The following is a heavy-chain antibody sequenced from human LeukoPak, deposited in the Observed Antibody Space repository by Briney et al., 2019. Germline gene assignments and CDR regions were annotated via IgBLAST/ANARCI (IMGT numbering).Heavy chain of an antibody. D-gene: IGHD6-6*01. V-gene: IGHV6-1*01. CDR2: TYYRSKWFY. CDR3: ARDRLAARPDFDS. Sequence: SQTLSLTCAISGDSISSTRAAWHWIRQSPSRGLEWLGRTYYRSKWFYDYAVSVRSRITINPDTSKNQFSLQLNSVTPDDTAVYYCARDRLAARPDFDSWGQGALVTVSS. CDR1: GDSISSTRAA. J-gene: IGHJ4*02.